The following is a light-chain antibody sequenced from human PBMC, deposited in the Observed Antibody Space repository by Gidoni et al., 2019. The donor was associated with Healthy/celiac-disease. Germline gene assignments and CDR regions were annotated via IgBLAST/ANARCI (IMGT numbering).Light chain of an antibody. Sequence: IVMPQSPATLSVSPGERATLSCRASESVSSNLAWYQQKPGQAPRLLLYGAPTRDTGIPVRFRGSGSGTELTLTLSSLQSEDFEVSYCQQYNNWHPWTFGQGTKVEIK. V-gene: IGKV3-15*01. CDR3: QQYNNWHPWT. CDR1: ESVSSN. J-gene: IGKJ1*01. CDR2: GAP.